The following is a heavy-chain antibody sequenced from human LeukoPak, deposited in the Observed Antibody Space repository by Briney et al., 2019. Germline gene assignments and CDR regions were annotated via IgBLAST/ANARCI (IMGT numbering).Heavy chain of an antibody. CDR3: AKEGIAAGLISYNWFDP. V-gene: IGHV3-23*01. D-gene: IGHD6-13*01. Sequence: GSLRLSCAASGFTFSSYAMSWVRQAPGKGLEWVSAISGSGGSTYYADSVKGRFTISRDNSKNTLYLQMNSLRAEDTAVYYCAKEGIAAGLISYNWFDPWGQGTLVTVSS. J-gene: IGHJ5*02. CDR2: ISGSGGST. CDR1: GFTFSSYA.